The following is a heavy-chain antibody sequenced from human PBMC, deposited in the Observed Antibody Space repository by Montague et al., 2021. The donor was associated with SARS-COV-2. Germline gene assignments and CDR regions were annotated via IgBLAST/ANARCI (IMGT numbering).Heavy chain of an antibody. CDR1: GGSVSSGSYC. V-gene: IGHV4-61*01. CDR3: ARTRFASRGYYIPSFDY. Sequence: SETLSLTCTVSGGSVSSGSYCWNWIRQPPGKGLEWIGYKYYSGSTNYNPSLKSRVSISVDKSKNQFSLKLTSVTAADTAVYYCARTRFASRGYYIPSFDYWGQGTPVTVSS. J-gene: IGHJ4*02. CDR2: KYYSGST. D-gene: IGHD3-22*01.